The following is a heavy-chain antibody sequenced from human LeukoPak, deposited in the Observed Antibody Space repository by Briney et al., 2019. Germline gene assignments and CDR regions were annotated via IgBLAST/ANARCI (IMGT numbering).Heavy chain of an antibody. Sequence: GGSLRRSCAASGFTFDDYGMSWVRQAPGKGLEWVSGINWNGGSTGYADSVKGRFTISRDNAKNSLYLQMNSLRAEDTALYYCARAFKYSMSGYYFDYWGQGTLVTVSS. J-gene: IGHJ4*02. CDR3: ARAFKYSMSGYYFDY. CDR2: INWNGGST. CDR1: GFTFDDYG. V-gene: IGHV3-20*04. D-gene: IGHD2-21*01.